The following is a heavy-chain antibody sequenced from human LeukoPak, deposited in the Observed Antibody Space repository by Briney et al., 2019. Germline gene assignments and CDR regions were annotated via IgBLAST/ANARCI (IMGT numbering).Heavy chain of an antibody. D-gene: IGHD6-13*01. CDR1: GYTFTGYY. Sequence: ASVKVSCTASGYTFTGYYMHWVRQAPGQGLEWMGRINPNSGGTNYAQKFQGRVTMTRDTSISTAYMELSRLRSDDTAVYYCAREVGAAAGTPFFDYWGQGTLVTVSS. CDR3: AREVGAAAGTPFFDY. J-gene: IGHJ4*02. V-gene: IGHV1-2*06. CDR2: INPNSGGT.